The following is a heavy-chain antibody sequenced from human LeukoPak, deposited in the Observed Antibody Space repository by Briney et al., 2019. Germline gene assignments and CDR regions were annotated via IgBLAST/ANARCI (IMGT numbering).Heavy chain of an antibody. CDR3: ARYYGSGRGYYGLDV. CDR2: SSSNGGTT. V-gene: IGHV3-64*04. J-gene: IGHJ6*02. D-gene: IGHD3-10*01. CDR1: GFTFRTYT. Sequence: AGGSLRLSCSASGFTFRTYTMHWVRQAPGKGLEYVSSSSSNGGTTHYADSVKGRFTISRDNSKNTLYLQMNSLRAEDTAVYYCARYYGSGRGYYGLDVWGQGTTVTVFS.